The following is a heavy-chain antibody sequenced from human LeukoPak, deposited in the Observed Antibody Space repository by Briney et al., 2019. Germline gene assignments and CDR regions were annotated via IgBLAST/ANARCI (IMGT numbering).Heavy chain of an antibody. J-gene: IGHJ4*02. CDR3: ARWENYGDYRIDY. CDR1: GYTFTSYD. CDR2: ISAYNGNT. Sequence: GASVKVSCKASGYTFTSYDINWVRQATGQGLEWMGWISAYNGNTNYAQKLQGRVTMTTDTSTSTAYMELRSLRSDDTAVYYCARWENYGDYRIDYWGQGTLVTVSS. V-gene: IGHV1-18*01. D-gene: IGHD4-17*01.